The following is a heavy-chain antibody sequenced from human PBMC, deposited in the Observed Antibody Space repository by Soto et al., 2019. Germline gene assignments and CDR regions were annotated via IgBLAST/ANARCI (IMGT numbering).Heavy chain of an antibody. CDR3: ARDRGRGYSYGSRKDIFGY. J-gene: IGHJ4*02. V-gene: IGHV1-69*13. CDR1: GGTFSSYA. D-gene: IGHD5-18*01. Sequence: SVKVSCKASGGTFSSYAISWVRQAPGQGLEWMGGIIPIFGTASYAQKFQGRVTITADESTSTAYMELSSLRSEDTAVYYCARDRGRGYSYGSRKDIFGYWGQGTLVTVSS. CDR2: IIPIFGTA.